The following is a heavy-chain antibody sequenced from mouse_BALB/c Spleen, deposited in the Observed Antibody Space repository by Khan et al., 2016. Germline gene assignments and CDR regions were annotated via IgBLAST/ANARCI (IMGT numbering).Heavy chain of an antibody. CDR2: ISDGSDYT. CDR1: GFAFSDYY. D-gene: IGHD1-3*01. Sequence: EVELVESGGGLVRPGGSLKLSCAVSGFAFSDYYMYWVRQTPEKRLEWVATISDGSDYTYYPDSVKGRFIIYRVNAKNSLYLQMDSLKSDDTAIYFCARDRYNDRFDRFVMDYLGQGTSVAVSS. J-gene: IGHJ4*01. V-gene: IGHV5-4*02. CDR3: ARDRYNDRFDRFVMDY.